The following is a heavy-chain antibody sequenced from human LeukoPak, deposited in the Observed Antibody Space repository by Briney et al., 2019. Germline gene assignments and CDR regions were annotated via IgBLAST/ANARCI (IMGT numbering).Heavy chain of an antibody. CDR3: AKDYYVRTERPQIDY. CDR2: ISYDGSNK. D-gene: IGHD3-10*02. J-gene: IGHJ4*02. CDR1: GFTFSSYG. V-gene: IGHV3-30*18. Sequence: QSGGSLRLSCAASGFTFSSYGMHWVRQAPGKGLEWVAVISYDGSNKYYADSVKGRFTISRDNSKNTLYLQMNSLRAEDTAVYYCAKDYYVRTERPQIDYRGQGTLVTVSS.